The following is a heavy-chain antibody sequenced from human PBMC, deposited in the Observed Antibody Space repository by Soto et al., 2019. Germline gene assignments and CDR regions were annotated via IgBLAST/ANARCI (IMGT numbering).Heavy chain of an antibody. CDR2: ISSSSSTI. V-gene: IGHV3-48*02. D-gene: IGHD3-10*01. J-gene: IGHJ6*02. Sequence: EVQLVESGGGLVQPGGSLRLSCAASGFTFSSYSMNWVRQAPGKGLEWVSYISSSSSTIYYADSVKGRFTISRDNAKNSLYLQMNSLRDEDTAVYYCARDLGGHYYYYYYGMDVWVQGTTVTVSS. CDR3: ARDLGGHYYYYYYGMDV. CDR1: GFTFSSYS.